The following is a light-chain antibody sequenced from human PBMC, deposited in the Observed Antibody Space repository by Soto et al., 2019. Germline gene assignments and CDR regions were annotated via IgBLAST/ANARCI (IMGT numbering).Light chain of an antibody. CDR2: GAS. Sequence: ETVLTQSPGTLSLPPGEGATLSCRASQSVRSTYLVWYQHKPGQAPRLLIYGASNRATGIPDRFSGGGSGTDFTLTISRLEPEDFAVYYCQQYGSSPITFGQGTRLEIK. V-gene: IGKV3-20*01. J-gene: IGKJ5*01. CDR3: QQYGSSPIT. CDR1: QSVRSTY.